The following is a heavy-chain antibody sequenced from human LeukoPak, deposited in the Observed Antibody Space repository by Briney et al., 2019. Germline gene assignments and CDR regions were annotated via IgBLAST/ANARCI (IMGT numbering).Heavy chain of an antibody. Sequence: SETLSLTCTVSGGSISSGSYYWSWIRQPAGKGLEWIGRIYTSGSTNYNPSLKSRVTISVDTSKNQFSLQLSSVTAADTAVYYCARVGFWSGYWFDPWGQGTLVTVSS. CDR3: ARVGFWSGYWFDP. D-gene: IGHD3-3*01. J-gene: IGHJ5*02. CDR2: IYTSGST. V-gene: IGHV4-61*02. CDR1: GGSISSGSYY.